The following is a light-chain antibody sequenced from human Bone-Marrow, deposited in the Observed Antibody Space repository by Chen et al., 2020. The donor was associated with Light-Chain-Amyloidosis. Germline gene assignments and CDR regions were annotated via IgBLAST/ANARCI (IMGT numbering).Light chain of an antibody. J-gene: IGKJ4*01. CDR2: ESS. CDR3: EQRYKWPPLT. V-gene: IGKV3-11*01. Sequence: EIVLTQSPATLSLSPGERATLSCRASQSVSRYLAWYQQKPGQAPRLLIYESSNRATGVPARFSGSGSGTDFTLTISSLGPEDFAVYYCEQRYKWPPLTFGGGTKVEIK. CDR1: QSVSRY.